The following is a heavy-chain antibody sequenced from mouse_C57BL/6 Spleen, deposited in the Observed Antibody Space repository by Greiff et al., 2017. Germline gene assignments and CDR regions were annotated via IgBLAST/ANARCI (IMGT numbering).Heavy chain of an antibody. CDR2: INPGSGGT. D-gene: IGHD4-1*01. CDR3: ARWTGTGYYFDY. J-gene: IGHJ2*01. V-gene: IGHV1-54*01. CDR1: GYAFTNYL. Sequence: QVHVKQSGAELVRPGTSVKVSCKASGYAFTNYLIEWVKQRPGQGLEWIGVINPGSGGTNYNEKFKGKATLTADKSSSTAYMQFSSLTSEDSAVYFCARWTGTGYYFDYWGQGTTLTVSS.